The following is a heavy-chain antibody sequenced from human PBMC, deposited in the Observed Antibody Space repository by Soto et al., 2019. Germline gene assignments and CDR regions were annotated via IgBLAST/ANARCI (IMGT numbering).Heavy chain of an antibody. Sequence: GGSLRLSCAASRFTFSSYAMSWVRQAPGKGLEWVSAISGSGGSTYYADSVKGRFTISRDNSKNTLYLQMNSLRAEDTAVYYCAKAIAVAGSGYFDYWGQGTLVTVSS. CDR2: ISGSGGST. CDR1: RFTFSSYA. J-gene: IGHJ4*02. D-gene: IGHD6-19*01. V-gene: IGHV3-23*01. CDR3: AKAIAVAGSGYFDY.